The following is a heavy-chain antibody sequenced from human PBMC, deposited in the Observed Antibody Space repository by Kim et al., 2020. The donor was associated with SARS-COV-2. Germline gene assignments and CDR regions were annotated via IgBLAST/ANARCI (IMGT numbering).Heavy chain of an antibody. CDR3: ARGYSSGWYWAFDI. D-gene: IGHD6-13*01. V-gene: IGHV3-13*01. J-gene: IGHJ3*02. Sequence: YPGSVKGRFTISRESAKNSLYLHMNSLRAGDTAVYYCARGYSSGWYWAFDIWGQGTMVTVSS.